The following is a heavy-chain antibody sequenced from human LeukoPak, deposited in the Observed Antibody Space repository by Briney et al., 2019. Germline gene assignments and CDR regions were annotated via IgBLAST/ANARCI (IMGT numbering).Heavy chain of an antibody. D-gene: IGHD1-26*01. CDR3: AKGLYSGTIPFVY. Sequence: GGSLRLSCAASGFTVSSNYMSWVRQAPGKGLEWVSVIYSGGSTYYADSVKGRFTISRDNSKNTLYLQMNSLRAEDTAVYYCAKGLYSGTIPFVYWGQGTLVTVSS. CDR1: GFTVSSNY. V-gene: IGHV3-53*01. CDR2: IYSGGST. J-gene: IGHJ4*02.